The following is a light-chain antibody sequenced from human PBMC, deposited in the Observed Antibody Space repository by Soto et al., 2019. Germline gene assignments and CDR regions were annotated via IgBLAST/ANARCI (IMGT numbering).Light chain of an antibody. CDR1: SSDIGDYDY. Sequence: QSVLTQPASVSGSPGQSITISCTGTSSDIGDYDYVSWYQHLPGKAPKLLIFDVTHRPSGVSDRFSGSKSANTASLTISGLQAADEAFYYCSSYTTRSTLVFGGGTKLTVL. CDR2: DVT. J-gene: IGLJ2*01. CDR3: SSYTTRSTLV. V-gene: IGLV2-14*01.